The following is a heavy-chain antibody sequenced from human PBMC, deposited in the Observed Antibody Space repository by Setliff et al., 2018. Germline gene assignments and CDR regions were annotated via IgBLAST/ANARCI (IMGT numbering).Heavy chain of an antibody. D-gene: IGHD4-17*01. CDR3: ARTIYGDCPVD. V-gene: IGHV4-39*01. Sequence: PSETLSLTCTVSNGSISISDFYWGWIRQSPGKGLEWIGSIYYTGDTWYKQSLEGRVTISVDTSKNQFSLGLTSVTAADTAVYYCARTIYGDCPVDWGQGTLVTVSS. CDR2: IYYTGDT. J-gene: IGHJ4*02. CDR1: NGSISISDFY.